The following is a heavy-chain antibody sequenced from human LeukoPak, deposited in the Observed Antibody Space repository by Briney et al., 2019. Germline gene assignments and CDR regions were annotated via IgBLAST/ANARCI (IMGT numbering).Heavy chain of an antibody. CDR1: GYSFTSYW. V-gene: IGHV5-51*01. CDR2: IHPGDSDT. D-gene: IGHD5-24*01. J-gene: IGHJ4*02. Sequence: PGESLKISCKGSGYSFTSYWIGWVRQMPGKGLEYMGIIHPGDSDTRYSPSFQGQVTISVDRSSSTAYIQWSRLKASDTAMYYCATHPGGLQSGFDNLGQGTLVTVSS. CDR3: ATHPGGLQSGFDN.